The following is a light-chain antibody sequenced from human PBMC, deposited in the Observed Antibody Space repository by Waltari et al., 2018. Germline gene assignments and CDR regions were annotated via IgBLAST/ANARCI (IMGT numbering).Light chain of an antibody. CDR3: GSYTLINTLVV. CDR1: SSDVGGYNY. CDR2: GVS. Sequence: QSALTQPASVSGSPGQSITISCTGPSSDVGGYNYVSWYQQHPGKAPKLIMYGVSNRPSGVSARFSGCKSGNTASLTVSGLQAEDEAYYYCGSYTLINTLVVFGGGTKVTVL. J-gene: IGLJ3*02. V-gene: IGLV2-14*01.